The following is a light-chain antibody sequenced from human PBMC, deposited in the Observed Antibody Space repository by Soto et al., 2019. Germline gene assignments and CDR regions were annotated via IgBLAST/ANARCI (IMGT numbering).Light chain of an antibody. Sequence: VLTQSPAALSLSPGDRATRSCRASQSVGTSLAWYQQKPGQSPRLLIYDASNRATGIPARFSGSGSGTDFTLTISSLEPEDFVVYYCQQRSKWPLTLGQGTRLEI. V-gene: IGKV3-11*01. CDR3: QQRSKWPLT. CDR2: DAS. J-gene: IGKJ5*01. CDR1: QSVGTS.